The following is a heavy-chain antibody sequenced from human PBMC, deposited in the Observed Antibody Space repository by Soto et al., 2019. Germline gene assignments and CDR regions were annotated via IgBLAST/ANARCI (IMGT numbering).Heavy chain of an antibody. Sequence: QVQLQESGPGLVKPSQTLSLTCTVSGGSINNGDNYWSWVRQSPGKGLEWIGCIYPSGTTYDNPSLKSRLTISADMSKNQFSLKLKAVTAADTAVYYCVRATYSNRGWYGFDTWGRGTLVTVSS. CDR1: GGSINNGDNY. D-gene: IGHD6-19*01. CDR3: VRATYSNRGWYGFDT. CDR2: IYPSGTT. J-gene: IGHJ5*02. V-gene: IGHV4-30-4*01.